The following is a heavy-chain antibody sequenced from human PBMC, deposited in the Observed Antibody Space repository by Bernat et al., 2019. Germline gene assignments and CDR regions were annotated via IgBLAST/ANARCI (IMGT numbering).Heavy chain of an antibody. V-gene: IGHV3-73*02. CDR2: IRSKANSYAT. J-gene: IGHJ5*02. CDR3: TRLEYYDSWSGYAT. CDR1: GFTFSGSA. Sequence: EVQLVESGGGLVQPGGSLKLSCAASGFTFSGSAMHWVRQASGKGLEWVGRIRSKANSYATAYAASVKGRFTISRDDSKNTAYLQMNSLKTEDTAVYYCTRLEYYDSWSGYATWGQGTLVTVSS. D-gene: IGHD3-3*01.